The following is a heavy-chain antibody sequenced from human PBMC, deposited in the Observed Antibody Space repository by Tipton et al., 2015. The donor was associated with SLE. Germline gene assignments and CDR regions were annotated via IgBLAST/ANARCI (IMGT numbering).Heavy chain of an antibody. CDR2: INEYGSEK. D-gene: IGHD2/OR15-2a*01. CDR3: ARGKYYFDY. Sequence: GSLRLSCAASGFTFSRSWMNWVRLAPGKGLEWVANINEYGSEKHYADSLKERLTISRDNAKKSVYLQMNSLRAEDTAVYYCARGKYYFDYWGQGALVTVSS. J-gene: IGHJ4*02. CDR1: GFTFSRSW. V-gene: IGHV3-7*01.